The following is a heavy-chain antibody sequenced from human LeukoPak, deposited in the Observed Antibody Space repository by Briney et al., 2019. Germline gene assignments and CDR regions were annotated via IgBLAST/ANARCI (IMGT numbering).Heavy chain of an antibody. D-gene: IGHD3-22*01. CDR1: GFSFSSYW. J-gene: IGHJ4*02. CDR2: IKQDGSEK. V-gene: IGHV3-7*01. Sequence: GGSLRLPCAASGFSFSSYWMSWVRQAPGKGLEWVANIKQDGSEKNYVDSVKGRFTISRDNAKNSLYLQMNSLRAEDTAVYYCASHPRGKGYYYEYLDYWGQGTLVTVSS. CDR3: ASHPRGKGYYYEYLDY.